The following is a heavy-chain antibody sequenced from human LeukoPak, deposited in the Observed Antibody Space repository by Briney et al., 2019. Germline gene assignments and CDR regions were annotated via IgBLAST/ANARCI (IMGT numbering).Heavy chain of an antibody. CDR1: GYTFTGYY. J-gene: IGHJ4*02. D-gene: IGHD2-15*01. Sequence: ASVKVSCKTSGYTFTGYYMHWVRQAPGQGLEWMGWTNPNSGGTNYAQKFQGRVTMTRDTSISTAYMELSRLRSDDTAVYYCAREPPYCSGDSCFDYWGQGTLVTVSS. V-gene: IGHV1-2*02. CDR2: TNPNSGGT. CDR3: AREPPYCSGDSCFDY.